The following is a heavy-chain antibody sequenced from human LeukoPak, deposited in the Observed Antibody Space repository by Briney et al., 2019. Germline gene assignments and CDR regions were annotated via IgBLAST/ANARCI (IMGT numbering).Heavy chain of an antibody. Sequence: PWGSLRLSCAASGFTFSSYAMHWVRQAPGKGLEWVAVISYDGSNKYYADSVKGRFTISRDNSKNTLYLQMNSLRAEDTAVYYCARDAGIAVATPYDAFDIWGQGTMVTVSS. CDR2: ISYDGSNK. J-gene: IGHJ3*02. CDR1: GFTFSSYA. D-gene: IGHD6-19*01. V-gene: IGHV3-30-3*01. CDR3: ARDAGIAVATPYDAFDI.